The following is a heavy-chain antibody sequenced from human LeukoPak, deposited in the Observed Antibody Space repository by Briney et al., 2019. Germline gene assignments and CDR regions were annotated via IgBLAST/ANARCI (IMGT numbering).Heavy chain of an antibody. CDR2: IDTGGGT. CDR3: AKTYYYDSSGYYYLGWFDP. V-gene: IGHV3-66*01. CDR1: GFTVNSNY. J-gene: IGHJ5*02. Sequence: GGSLRLSCAASGFTVNSNYMSWVRQAPGKGLEWVSVIDTGGGTYYADSVKGRFTISRDNSKNTVYLQMTSLRAEDTAVYYCAKTYYYDSSGYYYLGWFDPWGQGTLVTVSS. D-gene: IGHD3-22*01.